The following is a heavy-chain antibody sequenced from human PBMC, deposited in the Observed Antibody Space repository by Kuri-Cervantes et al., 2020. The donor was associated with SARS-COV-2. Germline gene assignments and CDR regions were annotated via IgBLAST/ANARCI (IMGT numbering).Heavy chain of an antibody. CDR2: ISYDGSNK. D-gene: IGHD4-17*01. V-gene: IGHV3-30*04. CDR1: GFTFSCYA. J-gene: IGHJ4*02. CDR3: ARDLYGVLYYFDY. Sequence: GESLKISCAASGFTFSCYAMHWVRQAPGKGLEWVAVISYDGSNKYYADSVKGRFTISRDNSKNTLYLQMNSLRAEDTAVYYCARDLYGVLYYFDYWGQGTLVTVSS.